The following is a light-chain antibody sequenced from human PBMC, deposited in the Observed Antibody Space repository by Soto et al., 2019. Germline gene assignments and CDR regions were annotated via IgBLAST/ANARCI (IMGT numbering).Light chain of an antibody. Sequence: QSALTQPASVSGSPGRSITISCTGTSSDVGGYNYVSWYQQHPGKAPKLMIYEVSNRPSGVSNRFSGSKSGNTASLTISGLQAEDEADYYCAAWDDSLNGHVVFGGGTKLTVL. CDR3: AAWDDSLNGHVV. CDR1: SSDVGGYNY. CDR2: EVS. V-gene: IGLV2-14*01. J-gene: IGLJ2*01.